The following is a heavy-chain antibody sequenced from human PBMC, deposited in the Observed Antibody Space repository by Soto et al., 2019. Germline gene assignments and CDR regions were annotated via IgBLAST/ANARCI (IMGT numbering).Heavy chain of an antibody. J-gene: IGHJ1*01. CDR2: IXSXXXT. Sequence: PSAALSPSWCVTGGSSSGGDCCWSCSRQPQGTGLVXIGXIXSXXXTXXTPSLKSRVTISLDTSKNQFSLKLSSVTAADTAVYYCARVSRVATIAWGQGTLVTVSS. D-gene: IGHD5-12*01. CDR3: ARVSRVATIA. V-gene: IGHV4-30-4*01. CDR1: GGSSSGGDCC.